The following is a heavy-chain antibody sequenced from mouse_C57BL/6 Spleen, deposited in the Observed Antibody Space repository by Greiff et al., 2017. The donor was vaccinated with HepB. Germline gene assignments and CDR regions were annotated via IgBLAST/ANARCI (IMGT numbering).Heavy chain of an antibody. J-gene: IGHJ2*01. CDR1: GYTFTDYE. Sequence: QVQLKQSGAELVRPGASVTLSCKASGYTFTDYEMHWVKQTPVHGLEWIGAIDPETGGTAYNQKFKGKAILTADKSSSTAYMELRSLTSEDSAVYYCTRSGSSGYVDFDYWGQGTTLTVSS. D-gene: IGHD3-2*02. V-gene: IGHV1-15*01. CDR3: TRSGSSGYVDFDY. CDR2: IDPETGGT.